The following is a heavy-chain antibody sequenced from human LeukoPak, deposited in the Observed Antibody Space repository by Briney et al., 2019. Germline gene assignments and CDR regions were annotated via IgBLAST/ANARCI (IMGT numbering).Heavy chain of an antibody. D-gene: IGHD6-19*01. CDR1: GGTFSSYA. CDR3: ARSIAVAGTDYYYYMDV. Sequence: SVKVSCKASGGTFSSYAISWVRQAPGQGLEWMGGIIPIFGTANYAQKFQGRVTITTDESTSTAYMELSSLRSGDTAVYYCARSIAVAGTDYYYYMDVWGKGTTVTVSS. V-gene: IGHV1-69*05. CDR2: IIPIFGTA. J-gene: IGHJ6*03.